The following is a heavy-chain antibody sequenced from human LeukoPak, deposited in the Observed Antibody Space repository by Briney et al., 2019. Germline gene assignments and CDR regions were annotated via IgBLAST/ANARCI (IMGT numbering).Heavy chain of an antibody. CDR2: INSDGSST. Sequence: PGGSLRLSCAASGFTFSSYWMHWVRRAPGKGLVWVSRINSDGSSTSYADSVKGRFTISRDNAKNTLYLQMNSLRAEDTAVYYCASEIAVAAFDYWGQGTLVTVSS. D-gene: IGHD6-19*01. V-gene: IGHV3-74*01. CDR3: ASEIAVAAFDY. CDR1: GFTFSSYW. J-gene: IGHJ4*02.